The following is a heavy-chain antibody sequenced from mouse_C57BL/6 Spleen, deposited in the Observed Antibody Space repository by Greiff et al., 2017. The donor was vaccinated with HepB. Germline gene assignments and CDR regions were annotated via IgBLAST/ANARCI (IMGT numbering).Heavy chain of an antibody. CDR1: GFNIKNTY. V-gene: IGHV14-3*01. D-gene: IGHD1-1*01. CDR3: SYYYCSQAWFAY. Sequence: VQLQQSVAELVRPGASVKLSCTASGFNIKNTYMHWVKQRPEQGLEWIGRIDPANGNTKYAPKFQGKATITADTPSNTAYLQLRILTSDDTAIYYCSYYYCSQAWFAYWGQGTLVTVSA. CDR2: IDPANGNT. J-gene: IGHJ3*01.